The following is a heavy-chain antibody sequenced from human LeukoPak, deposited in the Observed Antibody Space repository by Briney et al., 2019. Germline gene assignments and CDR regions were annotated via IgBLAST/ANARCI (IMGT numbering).Heavy chain of an antibody. J-gene: IGHJ6*02. CDR1: GGSISSGSHY. Sequence: SETLSLTCTVSGGSISSGSHYWSWIRQPAGKGLEWIGRIYTSGSTNYNPSLKSRVTISVDTSKNQFSLKLSSVTAADTAVYYCARSCSSTSCYSYYYGMDVWGQGTTVTVSS. D-gene: IGHD2-2*02. CDR3: ARSCSSTSCYSYYYGMDV. V-gene: IGHV4-61*02. CDR2: IYTSGST.